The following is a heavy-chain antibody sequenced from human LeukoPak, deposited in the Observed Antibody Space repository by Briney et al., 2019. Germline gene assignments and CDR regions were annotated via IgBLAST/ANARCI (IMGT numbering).Heavy chain of an antibody. V-gene: IGHV1-69*04. D-gene: IGHD3-10*01. CDR1: GGTFSSYA. J-gene: IGHJ4*02. CDR3: AKDGSGSYYNGDYFDY. CDR2: IIPILGIA. Sequence: SVKVSCKASGGTFSSYAISWVRQAPGQGLEWMGRIIPILGIANYAQKFQGRVTITADKSTSTAYMELSSLRSEDTAVYYCAKDGSGSYYNGDYFDYWGQRTLVTVSS.